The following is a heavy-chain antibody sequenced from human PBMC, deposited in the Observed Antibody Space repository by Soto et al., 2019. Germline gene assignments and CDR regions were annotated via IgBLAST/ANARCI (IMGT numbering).Heavy chain of an antibody. V-gene: IGHV4-59*01. Sequence: PSETLSLTCTVSGGSISSYYWSWIRQPPGKGLEWIGFIYYRGRTNDNPSLKSRVTISVDTSKNQFSLKLTSVTAADTAVYFCATESGSTYGYFDHWGQGTQVTVSS. D-gene: IGHD5-18*01. J-gene: IGHJ4*02. CDR1: GGSISSYY. CDR2: IYYRGRT. CDR3: ATESGSTYGYFDH.